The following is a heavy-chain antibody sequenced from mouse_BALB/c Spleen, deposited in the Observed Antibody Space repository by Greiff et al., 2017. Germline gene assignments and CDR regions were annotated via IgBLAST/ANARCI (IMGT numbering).Heavy chain of an antibody. J-gene: IGHJ2*01. CDR2: ISYSGST. CDR3: ARFLTPYFDY. CDR1: GYSITSDYA. V-gene: IGHV3-2*02. Sequence: EVQRVESGPGLVKPSQSLSLTCTVTGYSITSDYAWNWIRQFPGNKLEWMGYISYSGSTSYNPSLKSRISITRDTSKNQFFLQLNSVTTEDTATYYCARFLTPYFDYWGQGTTLTVSS.